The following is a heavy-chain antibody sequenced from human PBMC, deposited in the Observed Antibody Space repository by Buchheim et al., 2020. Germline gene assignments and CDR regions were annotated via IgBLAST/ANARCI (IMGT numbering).Heavy chain of an antibody. CDR3: ARGLSGWYELDY. D-gene: IGHD6-19*01. V-gene: IGHV3-30*04. CDR2: ISYDGSNK. CDR1: GFTFSSYA. Sequence: QVQLVESGGGVVQPGRSLRLSCAASGFTFSSYAMHWVRQAPGKGLEWVAVISYDGSNKYYADSVKGRFTISRDNSKKTLYLQMNSLRAEDTAVYYCARGLSGWYELDYWGQGTL. J-gene: IGHJ4*02.